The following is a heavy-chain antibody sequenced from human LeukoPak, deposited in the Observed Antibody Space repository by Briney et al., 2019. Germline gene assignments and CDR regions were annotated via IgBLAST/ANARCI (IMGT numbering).Heavy chain of an antibody. CDR1: GGSINNYY. J-gene: IGHJ3*02. D-gene: IGHD6-13*01. Sequence: PSETLSLTCTVSGGSINNYYWNWIRQPPGKGLEWIGYIYYSGRTNYNPALKSRVSMSIDTSKNQFSLKLSSVTAADTAVYYCARAEPGYSSSWYTPRAFDIWGQGTMVTVSS. V-gene: IGHV4-59*12. CDR2: IYYSGRT. CDR3: ARAEPGYSSSWYTPRAFDI.